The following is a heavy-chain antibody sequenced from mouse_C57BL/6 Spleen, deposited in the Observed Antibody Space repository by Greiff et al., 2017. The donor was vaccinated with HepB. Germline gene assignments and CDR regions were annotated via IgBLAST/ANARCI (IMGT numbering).Heavy chain of an antibody. CDR3: TRGGGTWYFDY. D-gene: IGHD3-3*01. J-gene: IGHJ2*01. Sequence: VHLVESGAELVRPGASVTLSCKASGYTFTDYEMHWVKQTPVHGLEWIGAIDPETGGTAYNQKFKGKAILTANKSSSTAYMELRSLTSEDSAVYYCTRGGGTWYFDYWGQGTTLTVSS. V-gene: IGHV1-15*01. CDR1: GYTFTDYE. CDR2: IDPETGGT.